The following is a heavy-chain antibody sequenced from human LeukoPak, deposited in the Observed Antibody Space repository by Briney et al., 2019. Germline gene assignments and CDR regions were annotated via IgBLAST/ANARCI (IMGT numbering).Heavy chain of an antibody. V-gene: IGHV3-64D*09. CDR2: ISDSGGST. J-gene: IGHJ6*02. CDR3: VRGYSFGPYGMDV. Sequence: GGSLRLSFSASGXPFSSYAMHWVRQAPGKGLEYVSAISDSGGSTYYADSVKGRFTISRDNSKNTQYLQMSSLRAEDTAVYFCVRGYSFGPYGMDVWGQGTTVTVSS. D-gene: IGHD2-15*01. CDR1: GXPFSSYA.